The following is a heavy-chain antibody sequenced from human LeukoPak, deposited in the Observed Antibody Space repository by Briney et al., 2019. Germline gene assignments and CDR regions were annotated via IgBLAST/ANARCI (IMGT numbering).Heavy chain of an antibody. CDR1: GYTFTSYG. V-gene: IGHV1-18*01. CDR3: ARATTVTSPFDY. D-gene: IGHD4-17*01. J-gene: IGHJ4*02. Sequence: ASVKVSCKASGYTFTSYGISWVRQAPGQGLEWMGWISAYNGNTNYAQKLQGRVTMTTDTSTSTAYMELRSLRSEDTALYYCARATTVTSPFDYWGQGTLVTVSS. CDR2: ISAYNGNT.